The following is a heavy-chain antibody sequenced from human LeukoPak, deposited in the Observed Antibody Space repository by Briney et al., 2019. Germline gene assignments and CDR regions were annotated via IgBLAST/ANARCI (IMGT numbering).Heavy chain of an antibody. CDR3: ARSERGDIVVVVAATSDY. J-gene: IGHJ4*02. V-gene: IGHV1-2*02. D-gene: IGHD2-15*01. CDR2: INPNSGGT. CDR1: GYTFTGYY. Sequence: ASVKVSCKASGYTFTGYYMHWVRQAAGQGREWMGWINPNSGGTNYAQKFQGRVTMTRDTSISTAYMELSRLRSDDTAVYYCARSERGDIVVVVAATSDYWGQGTRVTVSS.